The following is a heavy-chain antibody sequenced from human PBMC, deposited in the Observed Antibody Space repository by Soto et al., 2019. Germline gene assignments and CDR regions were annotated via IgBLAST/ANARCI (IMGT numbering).Heavy chain of an antibody. CDR2: IKQDGSER. V-gene: IGHV3-7*01. D-gene: IGHD3-3*01. CDR1: GFTFSSYW. CDR3: ASDHAEYFWSGYTSLPAAFDI. J-gene: IGHJ3*02. Sequence: EVQLVESGGGLVQPGGSLRLSCAASGFTFSSYWMSWVRQAPGKGLEWVANIKQDGSERYYVDSVKGRFTISRDNAKNSLYLQMNSLRAEDTAVYYCASDHAEYFWSGYTSLPAAFDIWGQGTMVTVSS.